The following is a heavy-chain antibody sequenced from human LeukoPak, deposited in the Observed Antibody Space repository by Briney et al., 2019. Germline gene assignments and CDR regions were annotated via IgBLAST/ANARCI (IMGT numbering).Heavy chain of an antibody. CDR2: ISGSGGST. CDR1: GFTVSSNY. Sequence: GGSLRLSCAASGFTVSSNYMSWVRQAPGKGPEWVSAISGSGGSTYYADSVKGRFTISRDNSKNTLYLQMNSLRAEDTAVYYCAKEYCSGGSCYDNWFDPWGQGTLVTVSS. D-gene: IGHD2-15*01. V-gene: IGHV3-23*01. CDR3: AKEYCSGGSCYDNWFDP. J-gene: IGHJ5*02.